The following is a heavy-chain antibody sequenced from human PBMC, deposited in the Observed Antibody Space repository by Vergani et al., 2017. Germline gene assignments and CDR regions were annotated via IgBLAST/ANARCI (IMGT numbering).Heavy chain of an antibody. CDR2: IIPIFGTT. CDR1: GGTFSSYA. Sequence: QVQLVQSGAEVKKPGSSVKVSCKTSGGTFSSYAVSWVRQAPGQGLEWMGGIIPIFGTTNYTQKCQGRVTITADESATTAYMELISLRSDATAVYYCARDYHGTVYWGQGTQVTVSS. V-gene: IGHV1-69*01. J-gene: IGHJ4*02. D-gene: IGHD1-26*01. CDR3: ARDYHGTVY.